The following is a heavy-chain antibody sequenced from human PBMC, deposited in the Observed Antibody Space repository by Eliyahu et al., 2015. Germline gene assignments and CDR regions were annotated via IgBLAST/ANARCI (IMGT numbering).Heavy chain of an antibody. Sequence: QVQLQESGPGQVKPSETLSLTCTVSGASINTYYWSWIRQPPGKGLEWIGYIYYSGSTNYNPSLKSRATISVDTSKNQFSLKLSSVTAADTAVYYCARDSSGWYGAIDYWGQGTLVTVSS. CDR2: IYYSGST. V-gene: IGHV4-59*01. J-gene: IGHJ4*02. D-gene: IGHD6-19*01. CDR3: ARDSSGWYGAIDY. CDR1: GASINTYY.